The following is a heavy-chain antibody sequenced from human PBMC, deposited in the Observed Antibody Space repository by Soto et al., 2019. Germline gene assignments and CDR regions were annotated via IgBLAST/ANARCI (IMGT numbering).Heavy chain of an antibody. CDR1: GFTLSSYG. CDR2: ISYDGSNK. CDR3: AKGVGEVAATGYYYYGMGV. V-gene: IGHV3-30*18. Sequence: HLGGSLRLSCAASGFTLSSYGMHWVRQAPGKGLEWVAVISYDGSNKYYADSVKGRFTISRDNSKNTLYLQMNSLRAEDTAVYYCAKGVGEVAATGYYYYGMGVWRQGTTVTVSS. J-gene: IGHJ6*02. D-gene: IGHD2-15*01.